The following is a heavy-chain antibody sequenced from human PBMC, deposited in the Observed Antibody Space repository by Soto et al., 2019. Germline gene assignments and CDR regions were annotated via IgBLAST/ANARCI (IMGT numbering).Heavy chain of an antibody. CDR3: ARADTYGLDYFDY. CDR1: GFTFSTYN. D-gene: IGHD5-18*01. CDR2: ISSSSTYI. J-gene: IGHJ4*02. V-gene: IGHV3-21*01. Sequence: EVQLVESGGGLVKPGGSLRLSCAASGFTFSTYNMNWVRQAPGKGLEWVSSISSSSTYIYYSDSVRGRFIISRDNAKNSLYLQMNSLRAEDTAVYYCARADTYGLDYFDYWGQGTLVTVSS.